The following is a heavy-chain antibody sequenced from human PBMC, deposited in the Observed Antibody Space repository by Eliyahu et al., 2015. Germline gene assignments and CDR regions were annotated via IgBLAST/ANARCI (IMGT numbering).Heavy chain of an antibody. V-gene: IGHV3-53*02. Sequence: EVQLVETGGGLIQPGGSLRLSCAASGFTVSSNYMSWVRQAPGKGLEWVSVIYSGGSTYYADSVKGRFTISRDNSKNTLYLQMNSLRAEDTAVYYCARDLRSSWVVVTDWGQGTLVTVSS. CDR3: ARDLRSSWVVVTD. D-gene: IGHD2-21*02. CDR2: IYSGGST. J-gene: IGHJ4*02. CDR1: GFTVSSNY.